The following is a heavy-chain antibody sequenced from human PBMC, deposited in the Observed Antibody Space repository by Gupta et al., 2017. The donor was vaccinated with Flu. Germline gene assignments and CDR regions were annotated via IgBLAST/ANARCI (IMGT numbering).Heavy chain of an antibody. V-gene: IGHV3-21*01. D-gene: IGHD3-22*01. CDR2: ISSSSSYI. Sequence: EVQLVESGGGLVKPGGSLRLSCAASGFTYSRYSMNWVRTAPGKGLEWVSSISSSSSYIYYADSVKGRFTISRDNAKNSLYLQMNSLRAEDTAVYYCARDQFYDSSGYLGGEDYWGQGTLVTVSS. J-gene: IGHJ4*02. CDR3: ARDQFYDSSGYLGGEDY. CDR1: GFTYSRYS.